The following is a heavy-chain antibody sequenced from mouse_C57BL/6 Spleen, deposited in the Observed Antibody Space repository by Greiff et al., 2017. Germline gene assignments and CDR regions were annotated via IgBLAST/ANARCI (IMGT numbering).Heavy chain of an antibody. V-gene: IGHV1-43*01. CDR2: INPSTGGT. J-gene: IGHJ4*01. CDR3: ARLLYAMDY. Sequence: EVKLLESGPELVKPGASVKISCKASGYSFTGYYMHWVKQSSEKSLEWIGEINPSTGGTSYNQKFKGKATLTVDKSSSTAYMQLKSLTSEDSAVYYCARLLYAMDYWGQGTSVTVSS. CDR1: GYSFTGYY.